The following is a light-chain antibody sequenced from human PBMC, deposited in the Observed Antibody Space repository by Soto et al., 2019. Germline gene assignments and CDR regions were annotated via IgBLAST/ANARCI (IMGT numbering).Light chain of an antibody. CDR2: GAS. Sequence: EIVLTQSQGTLSLSPGERATLSCRASQSVNNNYLAWYKQKPGQAPRLLIYGASRRATGIPDRISGSESGTNFTLTSSRLEPEDFAVYYCQQYGDSPKTFGQGTKVEIK. V-gene: IGKV3-20*01. CDR3: QQYGDSPKT. J-gene: IGKJ1*01. CDR1: QSVNNNY.